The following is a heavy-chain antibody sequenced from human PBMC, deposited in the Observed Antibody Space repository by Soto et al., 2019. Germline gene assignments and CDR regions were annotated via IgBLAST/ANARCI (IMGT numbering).Heavy chain of an antibody. V-gene: IGHV3-33*01. CDR1: GFTFSIYG. CDR2: IWYDGSNK. Sequence: QVQLVESGGGVVQPGRSLRLSCAASGFTFSIYGMHWVRQAPGKGLEWVAVIWYDGSNKYYTDSVKGRFTISRDNSKNTLYLQMDSLRAEDTAVYYCARDQQWLVQYYFDYWGQGALVTVSS. CDR3: ARDQQWLVQYYFDY. D-gene: IGHD6-19*01. J-gene: IGHJ4*02.